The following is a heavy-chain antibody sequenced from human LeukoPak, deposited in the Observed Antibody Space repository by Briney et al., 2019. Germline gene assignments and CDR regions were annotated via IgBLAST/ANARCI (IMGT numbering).Heavy chain of an antibody. V-gene: IGHV4-30-4*01. J-gene: IGHJ4*02. CDR1: GGSISSGDYY. CDR2: IYYSGST. D-gene: IGHD6-13*01. Sequence: SETLSLTCTVSGGSISSGDYYWSWIRQPPGKGLEWIGYIYYSGSTYYNPSLKSRVTISVDTSKNQFSLKLSSVTAADTAVYYCARDRVAAAEGLDYWGQGTLVTVSS. CDR3: ARDRVAAAEGLDY.